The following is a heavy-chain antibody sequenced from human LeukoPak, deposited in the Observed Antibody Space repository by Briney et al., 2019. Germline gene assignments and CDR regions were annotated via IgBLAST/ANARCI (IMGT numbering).Heavy chain of an antibody. J-gene: IGHJ4*02. CDR2: ISYDGSNK. V-gene: IGHV3-30*18. D-gene: IGHD4-17*01. Sequence: GGSLRLSCAASGFTFSSYGMHWVRQAPGKGLEWVAVISYDGSNKYYADSVKGRFTIPRDSSKNTLYLQMNSLRAEDTAVYYCAKDRYGDYNFDYWGQGTLVTVSS. CDR1: GFTFSSYG. CDR3: AKDRYGDYNFDY.